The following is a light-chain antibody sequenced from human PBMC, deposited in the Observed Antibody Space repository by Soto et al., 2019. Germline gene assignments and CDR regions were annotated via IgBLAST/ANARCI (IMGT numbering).Light chain of an antibody. Sequence: DIVMTQSPDSLAVSLGERATINCKSSQSFLYSSNNKNYLAWYQQKPGQPPKLLIYWASTRQSGVPDRFSASGSGTDFTLTISSLQAADVAVYYCQQYYTPPHTFGPGTKVDIK. CDR3: QQYYTPPHT. CDR2: WAS. J-gene: IGKJ1*01. V-gene: IGKV4-1*01. CDR1: QSFLYSSNNKNY.